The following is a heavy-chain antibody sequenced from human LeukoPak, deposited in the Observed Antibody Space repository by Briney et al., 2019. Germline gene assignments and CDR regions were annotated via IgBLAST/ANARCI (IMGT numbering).Heavy chain of an antibody. CDR1: GGSISSYY. V-gene: IGHV4-59*01. CDR3: ARSSVLWFGELGRDYYFDY. D-gene: IGHD3-10*01. CDR2: IYYSGST. J-gene: IGHJ4*02. Sequence: SETLSLTCTVSGGSISSYYWSWIRQPPGKGLEWIGYIYYSGSTNYNPSLKSRVTISVDTSKNQFSLKLSSVTAADTAVYYCARSSVLWFGELGRDYYFDYRGQGTLVTVSS.